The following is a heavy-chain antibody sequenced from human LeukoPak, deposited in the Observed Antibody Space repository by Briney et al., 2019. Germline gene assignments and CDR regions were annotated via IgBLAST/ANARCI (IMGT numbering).Heavy chain of an antibody. CDR3: AKFGYRASTGAFDI. J-gene: IGHJ3*02. D-gene: IGHD5-18*01. CDR2: IYSGGST. V-gene: IGHV3-66*01. CDR1: GFTVSSNY. Sequence: GGSLRLSCAASGFTVSSNYMSWVRQAPGKGLEWVSVIYSGGSTYYADSVKGRFTISRDNSKNTLYLQMNSLRAEDTAVYYCAKFGYRASTGAFDIWGQGTMVTVSS.